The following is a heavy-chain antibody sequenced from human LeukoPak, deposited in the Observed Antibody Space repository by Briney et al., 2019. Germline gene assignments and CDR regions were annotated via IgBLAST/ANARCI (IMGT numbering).Heavy chain of an antibody. V-gene: IGHV3-30-3*01. J-gene: IGHJ4*02. CDR1: GFTFSSYA. Sequence: GRSLRLSCAASGFTFSSYAMHWVRQAPGKGLEWVALISYDGSNKYYADSVKGRFTLSRDNSKNTLYLQMNSLRVEDTAVYYCVRDSSGSYWGQGTLVTVSS. CDR3: VRDSSGSY. CDR2: ISYDGSNK. D-gene: IGHD3-22*01.